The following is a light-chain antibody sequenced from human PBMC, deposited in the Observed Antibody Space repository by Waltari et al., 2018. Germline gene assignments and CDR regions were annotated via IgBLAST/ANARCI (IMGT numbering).Light chain of an antibody. V-gene: IGLV7-43*01. J-gene: IGLJ2*01. CDR3: LLYSSVNQDVI. Sequence: QTVVTQETSLTVSPGGTVTLTCSSSTGAVTSGSYPNWLQQKPGQPPRALIYNTNNRHSWTPARFSGSLLGGKAALTLSGVQPEDEADYYCLLYSSVNQDVIFGGGTKLTVL. CDR1: TGAVTSGSY. CDR2: NTN.